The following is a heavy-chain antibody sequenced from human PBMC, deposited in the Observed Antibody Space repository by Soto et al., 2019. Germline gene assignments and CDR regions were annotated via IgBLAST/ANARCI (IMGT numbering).Heavy chain of an antibody. V-gene: IGHV3-30*03. CDR2: ISYDGSNI. Sequence: QVQLVESGGGVVQPGRSLRLSCATSGFTFSNYGMNWIRQAPGKGLEWVAFISYDGSNIHFPDSVKGRFPISRDNPKNTLHLQMNSLRADDTAVYYCATTEFCTTGLSYPGVFDYWGQGTLVTVSS. J-gene: IGHJ4*02. CDR1: GFTFSNYG. CDR3: ATTEFCTTGLSYPGVFDY. D-gene: IGHD2-8*01.